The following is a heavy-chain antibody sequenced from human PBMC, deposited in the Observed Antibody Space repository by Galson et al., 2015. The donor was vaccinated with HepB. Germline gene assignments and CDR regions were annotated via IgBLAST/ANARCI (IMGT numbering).Heavy chain of an antibody. V-gene: IGHV3-23*01. CDR2: ISSNGGST. CDR1: GFTFSSYA. CDR3: AKASYYYDSSGYPTNFLFDY. J-gene: IGHJ4*02. Sequence: SLRLSCAASGFTFSSYAMSWVRQAPGKGLEWVSAISSNGGSTYYADSVKGRFTISRDNSKNTLYLQMNSLRAEDTAVYYCAKASYYYDSSGYPTNFLFDYWGQGSLGTVA. D-gene: IGHD3-22*01.